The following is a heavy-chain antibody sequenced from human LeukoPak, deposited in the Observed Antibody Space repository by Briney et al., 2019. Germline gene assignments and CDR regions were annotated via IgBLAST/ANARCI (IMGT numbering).Heavy chain of an antibody. Sequence: GESLKISCKGSGYNFANYWIGWVRQMPGKGLEWMGVIYPADSDTRYSPSFQGQVTVSVDKSISTAYLQWSSLKASDTAMYYCASGFGESHRPWSYYDYWGQGTLVTVSS. D-gene: IGHD3-10*01. V-gene: IGHV5-51*01. CDR1: GYNFANYW. CDR3: ASGFGESHRPWSYYDY. CDR2: IYPADSDT. J-gene: IGHJ4*02.